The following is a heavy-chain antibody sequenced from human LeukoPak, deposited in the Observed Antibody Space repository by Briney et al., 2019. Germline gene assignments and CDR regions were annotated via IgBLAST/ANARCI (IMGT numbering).Heavy chain of an antibody. CDR1: GFTFSSYS. V-gene: IGHV3-21*01. CDR3: AREDYDSSGLRSYYFDY. Sequence: GGSLRLSCAASGFTFSSYSMNWVRQAPGKGLEWVSSISSSSSYIYYADSVKGRFTISRDNAKNSLYLQMNSLRAEDTAVYYCAREDYDSSGLRSYYFDYWGQGTLVTVSS. J-gene: IGHJ4*02. CDR2: ISSSSSYI. D-gene: IGHD3-22*01.